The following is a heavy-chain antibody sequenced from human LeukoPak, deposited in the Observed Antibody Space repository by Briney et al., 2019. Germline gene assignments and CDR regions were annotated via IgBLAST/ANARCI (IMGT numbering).Heavy chain of an antibody. CDR1: GFTFSSYA. CDR3: AKHYYDSSGYLDY. J-gene: IGHJ4*02. Sequence: GGSLRLSCAASGFTFSSYAMSWVRQAPGKGLEWVSAISGSGGSTYYADSVEGRFTISRDNSKNTLYLQMNSLRAEDTAVYYCAKHYYDSSGYLDYWGQGTLVTVSS. CDR2: ISGSGGST. D-gene: IGHD3-22*01. V-gene: IGHV3-23*01.